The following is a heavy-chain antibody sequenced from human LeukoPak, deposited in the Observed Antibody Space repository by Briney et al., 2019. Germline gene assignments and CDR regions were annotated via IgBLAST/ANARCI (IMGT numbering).Heavy chain of an antibody. J-gene: IGHJ4*02. V-gene: IGHV4-30-4*08. D-gene: IGHD6-13*01. CDR2: VYNSGST. CDR1: GGSISSGDYY. CDR3: ARDLGSRWTGDY. Sequence: SETLSLTCTVSGGSISSGDYYWSWIRQPPGKGLEWIGYVYNSGSTYYNPSLKSRVTISVDTSRNQFSLKLSSVTAADTAVYYCARDLGSRWTGDYWGQGTLVTVSS.